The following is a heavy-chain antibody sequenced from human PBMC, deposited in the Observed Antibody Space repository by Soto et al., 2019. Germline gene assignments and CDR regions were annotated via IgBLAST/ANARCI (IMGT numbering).Heavy chain of an antibody. J-gene: IGHJ5*02. CDR2: IYATGIT. D-gene: IGHD1-1*01. Sequence: SESLSLNCTVSGASISGFYWSWIRKSAGKGLEWIGRIYATGITDYNPSLKSRVMMSVDTSKKQFSLKLRSVTAADTAVYYCVRDGTKTLRDWFDPWGQGISVTVSS. CDR3: VRDGTKTLRDWFDP. V-gene: IGHV4-4*07. CDR1: GASISGFY.